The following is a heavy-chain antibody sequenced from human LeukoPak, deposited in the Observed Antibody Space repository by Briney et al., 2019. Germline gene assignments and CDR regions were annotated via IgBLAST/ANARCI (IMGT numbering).Heavy chain of an antibody. J-gene: IGHJ4*02. CDR2: IYSGGAT. CDR1: GFTVSSKY. Sequence: GGSLRLSCAASGFTVSSKYMSWVRRAPGKGLEWVSVIYSGGATYYADSVKGRYPVSRDNSKNTVYLQMNSLRAEDTAIYYCARERDSSGYILAYWGQGTLVTVSS. V-gene: IGHV3-53*01. D-gene: IGHD3-22*01. CDR3: ARERDSSGYILAY.